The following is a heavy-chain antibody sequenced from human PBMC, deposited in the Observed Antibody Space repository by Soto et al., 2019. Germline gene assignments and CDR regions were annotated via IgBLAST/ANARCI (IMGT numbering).Heavy chain of an antibody. V-gene: IGHV3-74*01. CDR2: INSDGSSI. J-gene: IGHJ4*02. Sequence: EVQLVESGGGLVQPGGSLRLSCAASGFTFSIYWMHWVRQDTGKGRVWVSRINSDGSSISYADSVKGRFTISRDNAKNTLYRQMNSLRSEDTAVYYCARGEDYGDSLTYWGQGTLVTVSS. CDR3: ARGEDYGDSLTY. D-gene: IGHD4-17*01. CDR1: GFTFSIYW.